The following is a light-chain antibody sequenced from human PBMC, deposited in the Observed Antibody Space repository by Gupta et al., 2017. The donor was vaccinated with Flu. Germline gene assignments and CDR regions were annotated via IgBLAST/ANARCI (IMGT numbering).Light chain of an antibody. Sequence: SYELTQPPSVSVSPGQTARITCFGDALPKQYTYWYQQKPGQAPVLVIYKDRERPSGIPQRFSGSTSGTTVTLTISGVQAEDEADYYCQSADSSGGYDVFGTGTKVTVL. CDR3: QSADSSGGYDV. V-gene: IGLV3-25*02. J-gene: IGLJ1*01. CDR1: ALPKQY. CDR2: KDR.